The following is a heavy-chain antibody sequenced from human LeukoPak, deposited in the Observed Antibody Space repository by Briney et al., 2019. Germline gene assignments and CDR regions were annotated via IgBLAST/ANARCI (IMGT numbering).Heavy chain of an antibody. D-gene: IGHD3-22*01. CDR1: GGSISSGSYY. CDR2: IYTSGST. CDR3: ARPDSSGYRYAFDI. J-gene: IGHJ3*02. V-gene: IGHV4-61*02. Sequence: SETLSLTCTVSGGSISSGSYYWNWIRQSAGKGLEWIGRIYTSGSTNYNPSLKSRVTISVDTSKNQFSLKLSSVTAADTAAYYCARPDSSGYRYAFDIWGQGTMVTVSS.